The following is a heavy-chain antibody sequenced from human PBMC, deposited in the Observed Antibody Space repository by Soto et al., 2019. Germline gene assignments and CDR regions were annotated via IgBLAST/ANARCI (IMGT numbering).Heavy chain of an antibody. D-gene: IGHD6-19*01. CDR1: GFTFSSYA. Sequence: QVQLVESGGGVVQPGRSLRLSCAASGFTFSSYAMHWVRQAPGKGLEWVAVISYDGSNKYYADSVKGRFTISRDNSKNTLYLQMNSLRAEDTAVYYCASSAVTWLDPQAFEYWGPGTLVTVSS. CDR2: ISYDGSNK. CDR3: ASSAVTWLDPQAFEY. J-gene: IGHJ4*02. V-gene: IGHV3-30-3*01.